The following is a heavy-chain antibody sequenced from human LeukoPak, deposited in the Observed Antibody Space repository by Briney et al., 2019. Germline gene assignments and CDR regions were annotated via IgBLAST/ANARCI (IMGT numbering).Heavy chain of an antibody. D-gene: IGHD2-21*01. J-gene: IGHJ6*03. Sequence: SETLSLTCTVSGGSISSHYWSWIQQPPGKGLEWIGYIYYSGSTNYNPSLKSRVTISVDTSKNQFSLKLSSVTAADTAVYYCARVWPTYYYYMDVWGKGTTVTVSS. CDR1: GGSISSHY. CDR2: IYYSGST. CDR3: ARVWPTYYYYMDV. V-gene: IGHV4-59*11.